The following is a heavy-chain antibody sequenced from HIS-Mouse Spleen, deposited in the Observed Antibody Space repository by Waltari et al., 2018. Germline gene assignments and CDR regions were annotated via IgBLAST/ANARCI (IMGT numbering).Heavy chain of an antibody. CDR2: IYYSGSH. CDR1: GGSISSSSYY. Sequence: QLQLQESGPGLVKPSETLSLTCTVSGGSISSSSYYWGWIRQPPGKGLEWIGSIYYSGSHYYNPSLKSRVTISVDTSKNQFSLKLSSVTAADTAVYYCASSYDILTGYFDNWGQGTLVTVSS. J-gene: IGHJ4*02. CDR3: ASSYDILTGYFDN. D-gene: IGHD3-9*01. V-gene: IGHV4-39*01.